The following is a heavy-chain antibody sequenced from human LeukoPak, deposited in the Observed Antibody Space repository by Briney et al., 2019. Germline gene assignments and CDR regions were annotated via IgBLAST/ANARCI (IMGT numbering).Heavy chain of an antibody. Sequence: PGASVKVSCKASGYTFTSYYMHWVRQAPGQGLEWMGIINPSGGSTSYAQKFQGRVTMTRDTSTSTVYMELSSLRSEDTAVYYCARSRTTMVRGVIRGSYFDYWGQGTLVTVSS. V-gene: IGHV1-46*01. CDR2: INPSGGST. CDR3: ARSRTTMVRGVIRGSYFDY. J-gene: IGHJ4*02. CDR1: GYTFTSYY. D-gene: IGHD3-10*01.